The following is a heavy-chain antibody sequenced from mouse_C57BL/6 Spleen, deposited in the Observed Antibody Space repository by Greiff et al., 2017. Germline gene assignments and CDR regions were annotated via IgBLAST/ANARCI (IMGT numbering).Heavy chain of an antibody. Sequence: VQLKESGPELVKPGASVKISCKASGYSFTGYYMNWVKQSPEKSLEWIGEINPSTGGTTYNQKFKAKATLTVDKSSRTAYMQLKSLTSEDSAVYDCARKRRYPYREGFDYWGQGTTLTVSS. CDR2: INPSTGGT. D-gene: IGHD1-1*01. CDR3: ARKRRYPYREGFDY. CDR1: GYSFTGYY. V-gene: IGHV1-42*01. J-gene: IGHJ2*01.